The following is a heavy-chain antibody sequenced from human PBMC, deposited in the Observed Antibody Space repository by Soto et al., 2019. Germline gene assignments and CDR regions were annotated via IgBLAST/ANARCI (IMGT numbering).Heavy chain of an antibody. CDR1: GGSFSGYY. J-gene: IGHJ6*03. CDR2: INHSGST. Sequence: SETLSLTCAVYGGSFSGYYWSWIRQPPGKGLEWIGEINHSGSTNYNPSLKSRVTISVDTSKNQFSLKLSSVTAADTAVDYCARVVTGDYYYYYYYMDVWGKGTTVTVSS. V-gene: IGHV4-34*01. D-gene: IGHD3-9*01. CDR3: ARVVTGDYYYYYYYMDV.